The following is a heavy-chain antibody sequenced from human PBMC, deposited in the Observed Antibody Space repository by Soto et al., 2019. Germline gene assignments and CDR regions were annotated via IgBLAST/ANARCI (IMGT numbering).Heavy chain of an antibody. D-gene: IGHD5-18*01. CDR3: ARGGGQLWPLDYYGMDV. CDR2: IWYDGSNK. Sequence: GGSLRLSCAASGFTFSSYGMHWVRQAPGKGLEWVAVIWYDGSNKYYADSVKGRFTISRDNSKNTLYLQMNSLRAEDTAVYYCARGGGQLWPLDYYGMDVWGQGTTVTVSS. V-gene: IGHV3-33*01. CDR1: GFTFSSYG. J-gene: IGHJ6*02.